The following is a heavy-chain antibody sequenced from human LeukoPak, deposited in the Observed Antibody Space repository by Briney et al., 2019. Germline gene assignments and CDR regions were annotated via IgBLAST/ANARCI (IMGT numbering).Heavy chain of an antibody. V-gene: IGHV4-59*01. Sequence: PSETLSLTCTVSGGSISSYYWSWIRQPPGKGLEWIGYIYYSGSTNYNPSLKSRVTISVDTSKNQFSLKLNSVTAADTAVYYCARARFDSSSRAGWFGPWGQGTLVTVSS. CDR1: GGSISSYY. D-gene: IGHD6-13*01. CDR3: ARARFDSSSRAGWFGP. J-gene: IGHJ5*02. CDR2: IYYSGST.